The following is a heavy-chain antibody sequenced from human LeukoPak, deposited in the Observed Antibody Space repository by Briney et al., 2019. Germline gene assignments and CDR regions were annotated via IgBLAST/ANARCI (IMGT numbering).Heavy chain of an antibody. CDR1: GGSISSYY. Sequence: PSETLSLTCTVSGGSISSYYWSWIRQSPGKSLEWIAYISFTGNTNYNPSLKSRVTISLDTSKTHFSLTLSSLTAADTAVYYCARSPPGWYYDNSGQYYFDTWGQGALVTVSS. CDR2: ISFTGNT. D-gene: IGHD3-22*01. V-gene: IGHV4-59*08. CDR3: ARSPPGWYYDNSGQYYFDT. J-gene: IGHJ4*02.